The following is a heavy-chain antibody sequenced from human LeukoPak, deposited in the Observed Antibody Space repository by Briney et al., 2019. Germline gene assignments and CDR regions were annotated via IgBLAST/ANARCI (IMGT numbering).Heavy chain of an antibody. D-gene: IGHD2-2*01. J-gene: IGHJ3*02. CDR2: ISGSGGST. CDR3: AKVPSPPIGYCSSTSCSLGAFDI. CDR1: GFTFSSYA. V-gene: IGHV3-23*01. Sequence: GGSLRLSCAASGFTFSSYAMSWVRQAPGKGLEWVSAISGSGGSTYYADSVKGRLTISRDNSKNTLYLQMNSLRAEDTAVYYCAKVPSPPIGYCSSTSCSLGAFDIWGQGTMVTVSS.